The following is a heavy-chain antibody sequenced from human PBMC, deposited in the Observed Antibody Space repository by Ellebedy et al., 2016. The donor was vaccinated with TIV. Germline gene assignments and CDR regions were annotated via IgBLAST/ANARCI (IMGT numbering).Heavy chain of an antibody. D-gene: IGHD6-13*01. CDR1: GYSFTTSW. CDR3: ARHVVLQQLSLD. Sequence: PGGSLRLSCKGSGYSFTTSWIAWVRQMPGKGLEWMGIIYPGDSDTRYSPSFQGQVTISADKSISTAYLQWSSLKASDTAMYYCARHVVLQQLSLDWGQGTLVTFSS. V-gene: IGHV5-51*01. CDR2: IYPGDSDT. J-gene: IGHJ4*02.